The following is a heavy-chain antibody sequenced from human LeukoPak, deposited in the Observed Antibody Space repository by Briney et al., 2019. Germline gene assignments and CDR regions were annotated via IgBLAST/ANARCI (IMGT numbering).Heavy chain of an antibody. CDR2: INHSGST. Sequence: PSETLSLTCTVSGGSVSSADYYWSWIRQPPGKGLEWIGEINHSGSTNYNPSLKSRVTISVDTSKNQFSLKLSSVTAADTAVYYCARDTYYYDSSGYHDAFDIWGQGTMVTVSS. CDR3: ARDTYYYDSSGYHDAFDI. V-gene: IGHV4-34*01. D-gene: IGHD3-22*01. CDR1: GGSVSSADYY. J-gene: IGHJ3*02.